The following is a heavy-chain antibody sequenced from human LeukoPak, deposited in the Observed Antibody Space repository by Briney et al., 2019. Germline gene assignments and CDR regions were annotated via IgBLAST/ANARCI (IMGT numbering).Heavy chain of an antibody. CDR1: GGSISSYY. J-gene: IGHJ4*02. D-gene: IGHD5-24*01. Sequence: SETLSLTCTVAGGSISSYYWSWIRQPPGKGLEWIGYIYYSGSTNYNPSLKSRVPISVDTSKDQSSLKLSSVTAADTSVYYCARDHWDGLDYWGQGTLVTVSS. CDR2: IYYSGST. V-gene: IGHV4-59*01. CDR3: ARDHWDGLDY.